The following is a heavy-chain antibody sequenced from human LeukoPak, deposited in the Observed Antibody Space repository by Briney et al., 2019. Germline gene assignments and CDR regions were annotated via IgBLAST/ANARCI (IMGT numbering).Heavy chain of an antibody. CDR3: ARGPYYYDSSGHQEGYFDY. Sequence: GGSLRLSCAASGFTVSSNYMSWVRQAPGKGLEWVSVIYSGGSTYYADSVKGRFTISRDNSKNTLYLQMNSLRAEDTAVYYCARGPYYYDSSGHQEGYFDYWGQGTLVTVSS. CDR2: IYSGGST. CDR1: GFTVSSNY. V-gene: IGHV3-66*01. J-gene: IGHJ4*02. D-gene: IGHD3-22*01.